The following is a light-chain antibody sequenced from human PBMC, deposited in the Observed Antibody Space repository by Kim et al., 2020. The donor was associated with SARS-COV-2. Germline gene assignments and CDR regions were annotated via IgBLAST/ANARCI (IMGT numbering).Light chain of an antibody. CDR1: NIGSKS. V-gene: IGLV3-21*04. J-gene: IGLJ2*01. Sequence: PGKTARITCGGNNIGSKSVQWYQQKPGQAPVLVIYYDSDRPSGIPERFSGSNSGNTATLTISRVEAGDEADYYCQVWDSSSDHPVFGGGTQLTVL. CDR3: QVWDSSSDHPV. CDR2: YDS.